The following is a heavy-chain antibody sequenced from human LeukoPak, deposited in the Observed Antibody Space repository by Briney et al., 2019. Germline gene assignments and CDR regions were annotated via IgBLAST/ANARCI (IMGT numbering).Heavy chain of an antibody. CDR2: ISFDGTNK. CDR3: ARDNPQYYYDSSGYYYHDAFDI. Sequence: GGSLRLSCAASGFTFSSYGMHWVRQAPGKGLEWVAVISFDGTNKFYADSVKGRFTISRDNSKNTLYLQMNSLRAEDTAVYYCARDNPQYYYDSSGYYYHDAFDIWGQGTMVTVSS. V-gene: IGHV3-30*03. J-gene: IGHJ3*02. D-gene: IGHD3-22*01. CDR1: GFTFSSYG.